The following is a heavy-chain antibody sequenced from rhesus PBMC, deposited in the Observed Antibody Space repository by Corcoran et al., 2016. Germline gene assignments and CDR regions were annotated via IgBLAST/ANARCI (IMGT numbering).Heavy chain of an antibody. Sequence: QLQLQESGPGLVKPSETLSVTCAVSGGSISSSYWSWIRQAPGKGLEWIGYIYGSGSSTNYNPSLKSRVTLSVDTSKNQLSLKLSSVTTADTAVYYCARTRTDYYSGSSFDYWGQGVLVTVSS. CDR3: ARTRTDYYSGSSFDY. V-gene: IGHV4-169*01. CDR1: GGSISSSY. CDR2: IYGSGSST. D-gene: IGHD3-16*01. J-gene: IGHJ4*01.